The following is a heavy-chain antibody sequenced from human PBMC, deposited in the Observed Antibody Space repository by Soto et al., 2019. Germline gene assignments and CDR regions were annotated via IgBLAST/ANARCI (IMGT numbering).Heavy chain of an antibody. D-gene: IGHD1-26*01. Sequence: QVQLVQSGAEVKKPGSSVKFSCKASGGTLSSYAISWVRQAPGQGLEWMGGVIPIFGTANYSQKFQGRVTITADESTSTAYMELSSLRSEDTAVYYCARDGWYSGYDLDVWGQGTTVTVSS. CDR2: VIPIFGTA. V-gene: IGHV1-69*01. CDR3: ARDGWYSGYDLDV. CDR1: GGTLSSYA. J-gene: IGHJ6*02.